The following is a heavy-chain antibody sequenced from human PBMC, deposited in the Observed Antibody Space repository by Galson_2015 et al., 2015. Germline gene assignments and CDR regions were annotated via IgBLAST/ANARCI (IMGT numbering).Heavy chain of an antibody. D-gene: IGHD1-26*01. CDR3: AKGREWELPLDY. V-gene: IGHV3-23*01. CDR1: GFTFSGYA. J-gene: IGHJ4*02. Sequence: SLRLSCAASGFTFSGYAMSWVRQALGKGLEWVSAISKSGRDTYYADSVKGRFTISRDNSKNTLYLQMNSLRAEDTAVYYCAKGREWELPLDYWGQGALVTVSS. CDR2: ISKSGRDT.